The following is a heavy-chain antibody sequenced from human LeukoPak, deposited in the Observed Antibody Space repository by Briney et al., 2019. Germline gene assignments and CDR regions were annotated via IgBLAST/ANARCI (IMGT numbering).Heavy chain of an antibody. CDR3: ARAQKYCSGGSCYYWFDP. CDR2: IKQDGSEK. J-gene: IGHJ5*02. CDR1: GFNVGTYA. D-gene: IGHD2-15*01. Sequence: GGSLRLSCAASGFNVGTYAMSWVRQAPGKGLEWVANIKQDGSEKYYVDSVKGRFTISRDNAKNSLYLQMNSLRAEDTAVYYCARAQKYCSGGSCYYWFDPWGQGTLVTVSS. V-gene: IGHV3-7*01.